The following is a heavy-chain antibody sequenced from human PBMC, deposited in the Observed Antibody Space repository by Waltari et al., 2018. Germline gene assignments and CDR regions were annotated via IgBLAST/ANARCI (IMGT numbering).Heavy chain of an antibody. CDR2: IQPDGGDK. D-gene: IGHD1-26*01. J-gene: IGHJ4*02. V-gene: IGHV3-30*02. CDR3: AKDLKGAWTIDY. CDR1: GFSFSAYA. Sequence: QVHLVESGGGVVQPGGSLRLSCAASGFSFSAYAMYWVRQAPGKGLEWVANIQPDGGDKFYGDSLKGRFSISRDDSRNTLFLQMNSLRDEDTAVYYCAKDLKGAWTIDYWGQGTLVTVSS.